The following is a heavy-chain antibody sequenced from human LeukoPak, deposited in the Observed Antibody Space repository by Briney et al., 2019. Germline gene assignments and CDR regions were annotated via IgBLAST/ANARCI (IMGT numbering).Heavy chain of an antibody. Sequence: PGRSLRLSCAASGFTFSSYGMHWVRQAPGKGLEWVAVIWYDGSNKYYADSVKGRFTISRDNSKNTLYLQMNSLRAEDTAVYYCARERGSRKGNNWSDPWGQGTLVTVSS. J-gene: IGHJ5*02. CDR1: GFTFSSYG. CDR3: ARERGSRKGNNWSDP. CDR2: IWYDGSNK. D-gene: IGHD3-10*01. V-gene: IGHV3-33*01.